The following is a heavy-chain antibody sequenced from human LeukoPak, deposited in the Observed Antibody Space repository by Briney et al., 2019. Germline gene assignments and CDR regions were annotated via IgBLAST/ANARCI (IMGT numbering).Heavy chain of an antibody. Sequence: PGRSLRLSCAASGFTFDDYAMHWVRQAPGKGLEWVANIKQDGSETYYADSVKGRFTISRDNAKRSLYLQMNSLRAEDTAVYYCARDGELGSPADAFDIWGQGTMVTVSS. CDR2: IKQDGSET. J-gene: IGHJ3*02. V-gene: IGHV3-7*01. CDR3: ARDGELGSPADAFDI. CDR1: GFTFDDYA. D-gene: IGHD1-26*01.